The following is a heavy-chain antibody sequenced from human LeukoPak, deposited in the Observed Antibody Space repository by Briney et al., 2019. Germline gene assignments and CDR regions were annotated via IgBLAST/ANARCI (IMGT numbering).Heavy chain of an antibody. CDR1: GFTFSSNA. CDR3: ARGGSGYCSTGSCYPFDY. Sequence: GRSLRLSCATSGFTFSSNAMHWVRQAPGKGLVWVSRVNSDGSSTTYADSVKGRFTISRDDAKNTLYLQMNSLRAEDTAVYYCARGGSGYCSTGSCYPFDYWGQGALVTVSS. D-gene: IGHD2-15*01. V-gene: IGHV3-74*01. J-gene: IGHJ4*02. CDR2: VNSDGSST.